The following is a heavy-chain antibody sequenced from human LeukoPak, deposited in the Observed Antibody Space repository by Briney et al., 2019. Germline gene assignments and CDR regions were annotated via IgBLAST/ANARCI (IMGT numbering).Heavy chain of an antibody. CDR2: TSYSGST. J-gene: IGHJ4*02. Sequence: PSETLSLTCTVSRGSISGYQWSWIRQPPGKGLQWIGNTSYSGSTNYNPSLKSRVTMSVDTSKNQFSLKLSSVTAADTAVYYCARNVRGGSTYLDYWGQGTLVTVSS. D-gene: IGHD3-16*01. V-gene: IGHV4-59*12. CDR3: ARNVRGGSTYLDY. CDR1: RGSISGYQ.